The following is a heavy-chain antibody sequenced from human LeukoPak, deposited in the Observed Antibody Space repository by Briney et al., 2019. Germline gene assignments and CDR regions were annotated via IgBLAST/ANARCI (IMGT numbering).Heavy chain of an antibody. CDR2: INTNTGNP. V-gene: IGHV7-4-1*02. J-gene: IGHJ4*02. CDR3: GRDPKLGIRGYTYGYIDY. Sequence: ASVKVSCKTSGYTFISYAMNWVRQPPGQGLEWMGWINTNTGNPTYAQAFTGRYVFSLDTSVSTAYLQISGLKADDTAVYYCGRDPKLGIRGYTYGYIDYWGQGTLVTVSS. D-gene: IGHD5-18*01. CDR1: GYTFISYA.